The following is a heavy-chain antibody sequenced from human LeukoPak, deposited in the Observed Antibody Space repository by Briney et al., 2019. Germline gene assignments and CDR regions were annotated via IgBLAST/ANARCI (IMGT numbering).Heavy chain of an antibody. CDR3: ARPPRVFVGYYFDY. D-gene: IGHD1-14*01. CDR1: GFTFSSYA. Sequence: PGGSLRLSCAASGFTFSSYAMSWVRQAPGKGLEWVSAISGSGGSTYYADSVKGRFTISRDNSKNTLYLQMNSLRAEDTAVYYCARPPRVFVGYYFDYWGQGTLVTVSS. J-gene: IGHJ4*02. V-gene: IGHV3-23*01. CDR2: ISGSGGST.